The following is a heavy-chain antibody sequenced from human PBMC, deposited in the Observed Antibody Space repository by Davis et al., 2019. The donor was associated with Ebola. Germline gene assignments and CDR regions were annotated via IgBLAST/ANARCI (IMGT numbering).Heavy chain of an antibody. CDR2: INPSGGST. V-gene: IGHV1-46*01. CDR3: ARDGVTSSSILYYNTMDV. CDR1: GGTFSSHA. D-gene: IGHD6-6*01. J-gene: IGHJ6*02. Sequence: ASVKVSCKASGGTFSSHAINWVRRAPGQGLEWMGIINPSGGSTTYAQKFQGRVTMTTDTSTSTVYMDLSSLRSEDTAVYYCARDGVTSSSILYYNTMDVWGQGTTVTVSS.